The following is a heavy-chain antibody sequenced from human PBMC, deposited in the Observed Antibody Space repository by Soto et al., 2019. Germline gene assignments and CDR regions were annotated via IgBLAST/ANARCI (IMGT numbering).Heavy chain of an antibody. CDR2: IKSKTDGGTT. CDR1: GFTFSNAW. V-gene: IGHV3-15*07. J-gene: IGHJ6*02. D-gene: IGHD3-10*01. Sequence: PGGSLRLSCAASGFTFSNAWMNWVRQAPGKGLEWVGRIKSKTDGGTTDYAAPVKGRFTISRDDSKNTLYLQMNSLKTEDTAVYYCTTRLLWFGELPSNYYYGMDVWGQGTTVTVSS. CDR3: TTRLLWFGELPSNYYYGMDV.